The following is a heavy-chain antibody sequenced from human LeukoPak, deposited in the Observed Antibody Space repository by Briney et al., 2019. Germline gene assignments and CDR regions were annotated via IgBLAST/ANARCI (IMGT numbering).Heavy chain of an antibody. D-gene: IGHD6-19*01. CDR1: GYTFTGYY. V-gene: IGHV1-2*02. CDR2: FNPNSGGT. J-gene: IGHJ4*02. Sequence: GASVKVSCKASGYTFTGYYMHWVRQAPGQRLEWMGWFNPNSGGTNYAQKFQGRVTMTRDTSISTACMELSRLRSDDTAVYYCARTVGYSSGWYYFDYWGQGTLVTVSS. CDR3: ARTVGYSSGWYYFDY.